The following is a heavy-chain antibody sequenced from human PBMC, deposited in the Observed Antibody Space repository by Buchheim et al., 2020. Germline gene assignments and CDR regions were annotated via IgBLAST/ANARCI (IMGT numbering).Heavy chain of an antibody. D-gene: IGHD3-10*01. CDR1: GFTFSSYG. V-gene: IGHV3-30*18. CDR3: AKRQRTMVRGAPIDY. J-gene: IGHJ4*02. CDR2: ISYDGSNK. Sequence: VQLVESGGGLVKPGGSLRLSCAASGFTFSSYGMHWVRQAPGKGLEWVAVISYDGSNKYYADSVKGRFTISRDNSKNTLYLQMNSLRAEDTAVYYCAKRQRTMVRGAPIDYWGQGTL.